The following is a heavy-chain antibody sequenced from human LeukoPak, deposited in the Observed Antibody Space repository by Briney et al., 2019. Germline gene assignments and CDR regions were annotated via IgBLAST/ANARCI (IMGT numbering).Heavy chain of an antibody. V-gene: IGHV1-8*01. Sequence: ASVTVSCKASGYTFTSYNINWVRQATGQGLEWMGWMNPNSGNTGYAQKFQGRVTMTRNTSISTAYMELSSLRSEDTAVYYCARGWTVYYYYYMDVWGKGTTVTVSS. D-gene: IGHD1-1*01. CDR3: ARGWTVYYYYYMDV. J-gene: IGHJ6*03. CDR2: MNPNSGNT. CDR1: GYTFTSYN.